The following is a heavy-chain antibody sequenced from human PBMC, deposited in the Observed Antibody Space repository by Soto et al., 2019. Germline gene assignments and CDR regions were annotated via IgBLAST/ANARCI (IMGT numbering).Heavy chain of an antibody. V-gene: IGHV5-51*01. CDR3: ARRVGNDFWSGNTYYFDY. CDR2: IYPGDSDT. J-gene: IGHJ4*02. CDR1: GYSFTSYW. D-gene: IGHD3-3*01. Sequence: GESLKITCKGSGYSFTSYWIGWVRQMPGKGLEWMGIIYPGDSDTRYSPSFQGQVTISADKSISTAYLQWSSLKASDTAMYYCARRVGNDFWSGNTYYFDYWGQGTLVTVSS.